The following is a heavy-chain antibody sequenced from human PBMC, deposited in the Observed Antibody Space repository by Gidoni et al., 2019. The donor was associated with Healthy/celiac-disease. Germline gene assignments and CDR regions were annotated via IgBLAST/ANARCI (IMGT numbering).Heavy chain of an antibody. CDR2: IDPSDSYT. Sequence: EVQLVQSGAEEKKPGESLRISGKGSGYSFTSYWISWVRQMPGKDLEWMGRIDPSDSYTNYSPSFQGHVTISADKSISTAYLQWSSLKASDTAMYYCARHEVNWFDPWGQGTLVTVSS. J-gene: IGHJ5*02. CDR3: ARHEVNWFDP. CDR1: GYSFTSYW. V-gene: IGHV5-10-1*01.